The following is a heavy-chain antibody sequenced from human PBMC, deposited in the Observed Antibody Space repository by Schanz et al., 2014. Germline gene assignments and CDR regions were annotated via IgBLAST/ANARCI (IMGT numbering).Heavy chain of an antibody. CDR2: INGNGGIT. D-gene: IGHD4-17*01. CDR3: AREYGDSPTDF. Sequence: EVQLLESGGALAQPGGSLRLSCSASGFTFSTYAMSWVRQAPGKGLEWVSAINGNGGITYYADPVKGRFTISRDNSKNTLYPQMKSLRSEDTAVYYCAREYGDSPTDFWGQGTLVTVSS. V-gene: IGHV3-23*01. J-gene: IGHJ4*02. CDR1: GFTFSTYA.